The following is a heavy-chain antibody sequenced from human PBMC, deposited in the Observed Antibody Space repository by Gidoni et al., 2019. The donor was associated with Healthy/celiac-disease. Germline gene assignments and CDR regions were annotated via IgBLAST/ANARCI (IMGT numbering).Heavy chain of an antibody. V-gene: IGHV3-66*01. Sequence: EVQLVESGGGWVQPGGSLRLSCAASGFTVSSNYMGWVRQGPGKGLEWVSVVYSGGSTYYADSVKGIFTISRDNAKNTLYLQMNRLRAEDAAVYYGARDAVPHPCYYGMDVWGQGTTVTVSS. J-gene: IGHJ6*02. CDR1: GFTVSSNY. CDR3: ARDAVPHPCYYGMDV. CDR2: VYSGGST.